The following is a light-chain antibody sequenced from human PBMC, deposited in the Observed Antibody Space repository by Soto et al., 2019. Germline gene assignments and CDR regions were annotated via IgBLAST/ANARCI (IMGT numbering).Light chain of an antibody. CDR1: QSVSRN. CDR2: GAS. J-gene: IGKJ1*01. CDR3: RQYNNWPRT. V-gene: IGKV3-15*01. Sequence: EIVMTQSPVTLSVSPGERATLSCRASQSVSRNLAWYQQKPGQAPRLLIYGASTRATGIPARFSGSGSGTEFTLTISSLQSEDFAVYYCRQYNNWPRTFGQGTKVDIK.